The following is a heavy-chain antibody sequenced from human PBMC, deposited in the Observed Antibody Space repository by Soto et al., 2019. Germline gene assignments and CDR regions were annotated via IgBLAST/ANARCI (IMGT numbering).Heavy chain of an antibody. V-gene: IGHV1-18*01. J-gene: IGHJ2*01. D-gene: IGHD1-26*01. CDR2: ISAYNGNT. Sequence: QVQLVQSGAEVKKHGASVKVSCKASGYTFTKYGSTWVRQAPEQGLEWMGWISAYNGNTNYAQKLQGRVTMTTDTSTSTAYMELRSLRSDDTAVYYCARGGSYYADWYFGLWGRGTLVTVSS. CDR3: ARGGSYYADWYFGL. CDR1: GYTFTKYG.